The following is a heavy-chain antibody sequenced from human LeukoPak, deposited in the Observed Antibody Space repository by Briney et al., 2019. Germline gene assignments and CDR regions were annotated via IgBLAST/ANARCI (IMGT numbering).Heavy chain of an antibody. Sequence: ASVKVSCKASGYTFTSYGISWVRQAPGQGLERMGWISAYNGNTNYAQQLQGRVTMTTDTSTSTAYMELRSLRSDDTAVYYCARRSTAGTTGDAFDIWGQGTMVTVSS. V-gene: IGHV1-18*01. D-gene: IGHD1-1*01. CDR3: ARRSTAGTTGDAFDI. CDR2: ISAYNGNT. J-gene: IGHJ3*02. CDR1: GYTFTSYG.